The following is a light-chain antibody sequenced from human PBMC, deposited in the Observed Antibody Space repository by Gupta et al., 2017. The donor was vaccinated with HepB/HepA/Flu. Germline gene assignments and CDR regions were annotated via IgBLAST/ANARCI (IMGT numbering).Light chain of an antibody. Sequence: EIVLTQSPGTLSLSPGERASLSCRASHSVTSSHLSWDQKKPGQAPRLLNDGASRRATGIPDKFSGSGSGTDFTRTISRMEPEDVAVYYCQQDGNESQTFGQGTKLEI. CDR3: QQDGNESQT. CDR1: HSVTSSH. CDR2: GAS. V-gene: IGKV3-20*01. J-gene: IGKJ2*01.